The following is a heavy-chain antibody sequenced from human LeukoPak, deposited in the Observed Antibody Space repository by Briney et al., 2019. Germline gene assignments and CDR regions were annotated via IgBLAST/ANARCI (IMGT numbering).Heavy chain of an antibody. V-gene: IGHV4-59*01. CDR1: GGSISSYY. J-gene: IGHJ4*02. Sequence: SETLSLTCTVSGGSISSYYWSWIRQPPGKGLEWIGYIYYSGSTNYNPSLKSRVTISVDTSKNQFSLKLSSVTAADTAVYYCARFTQYSGYADYWGQGTLVTVSS. CDR3: ARFTQYSGYADY. D-gene: IGHD5-12*01. CDR2: IYYSGST.